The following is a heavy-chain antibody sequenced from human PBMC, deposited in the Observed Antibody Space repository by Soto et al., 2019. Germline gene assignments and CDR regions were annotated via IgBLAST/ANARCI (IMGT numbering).Heavy chain of an antibody. J-gene: IGHJ4*02. CDR2: IYYSGST. CDR3: ARDSTVTAGYFDY. Sequence: SETLSLTCTVSGGSISSSSYYWGWIRQPPGKGLEWIGSIYYSGSTYYNPSLKSRVTISVDTSKNQFSLKLSSVTAADTAVYYCARDSTVTAGYFDYWGQGTLVTVS. V-gene: IGHV4-39*07. CDR1: GGSISSSSYY. D-gene: IGHD4-4*01.